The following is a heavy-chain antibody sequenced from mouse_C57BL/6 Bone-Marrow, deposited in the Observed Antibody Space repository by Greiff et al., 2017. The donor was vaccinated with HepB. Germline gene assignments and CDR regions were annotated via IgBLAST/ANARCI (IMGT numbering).Heavy chain of an antibody. D-gene: IGHD1-1*01. J-gene: IGHJ1*03. CDR1: GYTFTSYW. CDR3: ARWGTTVDWYFDV. Sequence: VQLQQSGAELVRPGSSVKLSCKASGYTFTSYWMHWVKQRPIQGLEWIGNIDPSDSETHYNQKFKDKATLTVDKSSSTAYMQLSSLTSEDSAVYYCARWGTTVDWYFDVWGTGTTVTVSS. V-gene: IGHV1-52*01. CDR2: IDPSDSET.